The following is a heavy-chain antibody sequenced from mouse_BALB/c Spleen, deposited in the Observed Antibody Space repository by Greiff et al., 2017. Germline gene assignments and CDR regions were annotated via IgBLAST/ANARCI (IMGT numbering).Heavy chain of an antibody. J-gene: IGHJ4*01. V-gene: IGHV1-7*01. CDR1: GYTFTSYW. Sequence: QVQLQQSGAELAKPGASVKMSCKASGYTFTSYWMHWVKQRPGQGLEWIGYINPSTGYTEYNQKFKDKATLTADKSSSTAYMQLSSLTSEDSAVYYCARPPSPRYAMDYWGQGTSVTVSS. CDR2: INPSTGYT. CDR3: ARPPSPRYAMDY.